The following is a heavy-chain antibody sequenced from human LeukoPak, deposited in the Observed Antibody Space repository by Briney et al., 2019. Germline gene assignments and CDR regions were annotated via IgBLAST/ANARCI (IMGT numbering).Heavy chain of an antibody. J-gene: IGHJ4*02. CDR1: GYTFTGYY. V-gene: IGHV1-2*02. CDR2: INPNSGDT. CDR3: VRGANWASYCVDY. Sequence: GASVKVSCKASGYTFTGYYMHWVRQAPGQGLEWMGWINPNSGDTNYAQKFQGRVTMTRDTSISTAYMELSRLTSDDTAVYFCVRGANWASYCVDYWGQGTLVTVSS. D-gene: IGHD3-16*01.